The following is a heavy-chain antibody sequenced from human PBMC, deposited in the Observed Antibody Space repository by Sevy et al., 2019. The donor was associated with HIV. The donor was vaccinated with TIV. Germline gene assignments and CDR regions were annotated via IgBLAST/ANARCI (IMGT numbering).Heavy chain of an antibody. CDR2: FDEDGEI. D-gene: IGHD2-2*01. CDR3: ATDIVVGRDY. Sequence: ASVKVSCKVSGYTLTALSMHWVRQAPGKGLEWMGGFDEDGEIMYAQKFQGRVTMTEDTSTDTAYMELCSLRSEDTAMYYCATDIVVGRDYWGQGTLVTVSS. J-gene: IGHJ4*02. CDR1: GYTLTALS. V-gene: IGHV1-24*01.